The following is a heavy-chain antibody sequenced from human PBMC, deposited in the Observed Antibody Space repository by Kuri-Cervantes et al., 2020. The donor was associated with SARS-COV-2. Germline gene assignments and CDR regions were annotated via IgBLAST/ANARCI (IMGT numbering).Heavy chain of an antibody. Sequence: GGSLRLSCAASGFTFSGHWIHWVRQAPGKGLVWVSRINPDGSYTNNADPVKGRFTLSRDNAKNMLFLQMNSLRAEDTAMYYCVRDGDHWNFDYWGQGTLVTVSS. CDR2: INPDGSYT. J-gene: IGHJ4*02. D-gene: IGHD1-1*01. CDR3: VRDGDHWNFDY. CDR1: GFTFSGHW. V-gene: IGHV3-74*01.